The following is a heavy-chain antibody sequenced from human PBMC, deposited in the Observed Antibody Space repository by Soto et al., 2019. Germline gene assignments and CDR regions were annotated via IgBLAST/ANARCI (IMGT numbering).Heavy chain of an antibody. V-gene: IGHV1-18*04. CDR1: GYTFTSYG. D-gene: IGHD3-16*02. CDR3: ARDEYDYVWGSYRNIDY. J-gene: IGHJ4*02. Sequence: ASVKVSCKASGYTFTSYGISWVRQAPGQGLEWMGWISAYNGNTNYAQKLQGRVTMTTDTSTSTAYMELRSLRSDDTAVYYCARDEYDYVWGSYRNIDYWGQGTLVTGSS. CDR2: ISAYNGNT.